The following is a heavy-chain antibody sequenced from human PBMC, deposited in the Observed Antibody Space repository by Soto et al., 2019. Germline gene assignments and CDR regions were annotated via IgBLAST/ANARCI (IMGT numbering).Heavy chain of an antibody. V-gene: IGHV4-59*02. CDR3: ARLDSGRERDAFDI. Sequence: SETLSLTCTVSGGSVSSYDWNWIRQPPGKGLEWIGYIYYSGSTNYNPSLKSRVTISVDTSKNQFSLKLSSVTAADTAVYYCARLDSGRERDAFDIWGQGTMVTVSS. J-gene: IGHJ3*02. CDR1: GGSVSSYD. D-gene: IGHD1-26*01. CDR2: IYYSGST.